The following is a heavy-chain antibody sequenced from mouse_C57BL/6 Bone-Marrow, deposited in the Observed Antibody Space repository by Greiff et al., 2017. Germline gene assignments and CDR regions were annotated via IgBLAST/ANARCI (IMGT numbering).Heavy chain of an antibody. CDR2: ISYDGSN. CDR1: GYSITSGYY. D-gene: IGHD4-1*01. J-gene: IGHJ4*01. V-gene: IGHV3-6*01. Sequence: DVQLQESGPGLVKPSQSLSLTCSVTGYSITSGYYWNWIRQFPGNKLEWMGYISYDGSNNYNPSLKNRISITRDTSKNQFFLKLNSVTTEDTATYYCARAEELGLDCYAMDYWGQGTSVTVSS. CDR3: ARAEELGLDCYAMDY.